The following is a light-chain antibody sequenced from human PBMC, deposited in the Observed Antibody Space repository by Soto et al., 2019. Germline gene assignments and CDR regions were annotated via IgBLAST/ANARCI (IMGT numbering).Light chain of an antibody. J-gene: IGLJ3*02. CDR1: SGHSSYI. CDR2: LEGSGSY. Sequence: QSVLTQSSSASASLGSSVKLTCTLSSGHSSYIIAWHQQQPGKATRYLMKLEGSGSYNKGSGVPDRFSGSSSGADRYLTISNLQSEDEADYYCETWDSNTHWVFGGGTKVTVL. CDR3: ETWDSNTHWV. V-gene: IGLV4-60*03.